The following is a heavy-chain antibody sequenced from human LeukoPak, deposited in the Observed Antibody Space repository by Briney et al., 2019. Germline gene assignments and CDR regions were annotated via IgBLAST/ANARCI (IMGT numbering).Heavy chain of an antibody. CDR3: AREMVATADY. Sequence: PGGSLRLSCAASGFTFSDYYMSWIRQAPGKGLEWLSYISSGGSSMSYADSVQGRFTISRDNAKNSLYLQMNSLRAEDTAMYYCAREMVATADYWGQGTLVSVSS. D-gene: IGHD5-12*01. CDR2: ISSGGSSM. CDR1: GFTFSDYY. V-gene: IGHV3-11*04. J-gene: IGHJ4*02.